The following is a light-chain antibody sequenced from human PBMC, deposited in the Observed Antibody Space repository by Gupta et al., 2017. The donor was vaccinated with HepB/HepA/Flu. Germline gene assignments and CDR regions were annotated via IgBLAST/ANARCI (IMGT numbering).Light chain of an antibody. CDR2: GTS. CDR3: QQYSNAPLT. J-gene: IGKJ3*01. Sequence: EIVLTQSPATLSSSPGERATLTCRASQSINSNYLAWYQQKPGQAPRLLIYGTSSWAAGIPDKFSGSGSGTDFTLTISRLEPEDFALYYCQQYSNAPLTFGHGTKVDI. V-gene: IGKV3-20*01. CDR1: QSINSNY.